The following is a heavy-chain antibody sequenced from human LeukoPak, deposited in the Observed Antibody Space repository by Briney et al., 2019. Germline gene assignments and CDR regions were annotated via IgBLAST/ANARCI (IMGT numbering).Heavy chain of an antibody. CDR3: APYSFDSSGLRGGFDY. CDR1: GFTFSTYV. V-gene: IGHV3-23*01. D-gene: IGHD3-22*01. J-gene: IGHJ4*02. Sequence: GGSLRLSCAASGFTFSTYVMSWVRQAPGKGLEWVSSISISGGDTSYADSVKGRFTVSRDNSQNTLYLQMHSLRADDTALYYCAPYSFDSSGLRGGFDYWGQGTLVTVSS. CDR2: ISISGGDT.